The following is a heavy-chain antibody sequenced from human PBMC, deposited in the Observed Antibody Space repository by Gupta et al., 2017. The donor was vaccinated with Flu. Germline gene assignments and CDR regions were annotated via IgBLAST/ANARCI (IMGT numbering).Heavy chain of an antibody. J-gene: IGHJ4*02. D-gene: IGHD1-26*01. CDR3: AREGGANSRAGLDY. V-gene: IGHV3-33*01. CDR1: GFTFNIYG. Sequence: QVQLVESGGGVVQPGRSLRLSCAASGFTFNIYGMQWVRQAPGKGLEWVALIYSDGSNKFYADSVKGRFSISRDSSKNTVYLQMNSLRAEDTAVYYCAREGGANSRAGLDYWGQGTLVTVSS. CDR2: IYSDGSNK.